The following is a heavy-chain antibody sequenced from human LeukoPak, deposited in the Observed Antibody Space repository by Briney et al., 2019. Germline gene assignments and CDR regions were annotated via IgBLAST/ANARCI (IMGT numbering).Heavy chain of an antibody. CDR2: IRYDGSNK. J-gene: IGHJ4*02. CDR3: ANKARPLRDYYFDY. CDR1: GFTFSSYW. V-gene: IGHV3-30*02. D-gene: IGHD4-17*01. Sequence: PGGSLRLSCAASGFTFSSYWMSWVRQAPGKGLEWVAFIRYDGSNKYYADSVKGRFTISRDNSKNTLYLQMNSLRAEDTAVYYCANKARPLRDYYFDYWGQGTLVTVSS.